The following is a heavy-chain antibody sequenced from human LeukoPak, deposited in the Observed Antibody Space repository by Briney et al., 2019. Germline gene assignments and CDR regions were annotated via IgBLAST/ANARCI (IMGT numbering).Heavy chain of an antibody. Sequence: GGSLRLSCAASGFTFDKDSMNWVRQAPRKGLEWVSHISSASITIYYADSVKGRFTISRDNAKSSLYLHMTSLRAEDTALYYCARDYYRSGSYAVDFWGQGTLVTVSS. V-gene: IGHV3-48*01. CDR1: GFTFDKDS. J-gene: IGHJ4*02. D-gene: IGHD3-10*01. CDR2: ISSASITI. CDR3: ARDYYRSGSYAVDF.